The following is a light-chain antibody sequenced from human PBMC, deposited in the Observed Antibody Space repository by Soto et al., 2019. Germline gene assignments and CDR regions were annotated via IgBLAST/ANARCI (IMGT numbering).Light chain of an antibody. CDR1: QSVGGGD. CDR2: GAS. V-gene: IGKV3-20*01. Sequence: EIVLTQSPGTLSLSPGERVTLSCRASQSVGGGDLAWYQQRPGQAPRLVIYGASSRATGIPDRFSGSGSGTDFTLTIGRLEPEDFAVYYCQQSGSSLTFGQGTRLEIK. CDR3: QQSGSSLT. J-gene: IGKJ5*01.